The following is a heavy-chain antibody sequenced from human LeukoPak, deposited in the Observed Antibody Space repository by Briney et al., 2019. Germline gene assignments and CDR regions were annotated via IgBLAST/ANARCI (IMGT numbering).Heavy chain of an antibody. CDR3: AKASAGTCSGARCYYFDS. D-gene: IGHD2-15*01. CDR2: FSGSVDTT. Sequence: PGGSLRLSCAASGFTFTTYAMSWVRQTPGKGLEWVSTFSGSVDTTYHADSVEGRFTISRDNSKNTVYLQMNSLRAEDTAVYYCAKASAGTCSGARCYYFDSWGQGTPVTVSS. V-gene: IGHV3-23*01. J-gene: IGHJ4*02. CDR1: GFTFTTYA.